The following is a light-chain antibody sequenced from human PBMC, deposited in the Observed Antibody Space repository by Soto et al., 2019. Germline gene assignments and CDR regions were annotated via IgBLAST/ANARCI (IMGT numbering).Light chain of an antibody. V-gene: IGKV3-20*01. CDR2: GVS. Sequence: EIVLTQSPGTLSLSPGKRATLSCRASQSASSSYLAWYQQKPGQTPRLLIHGVSSRATGIPDRFSGSGSGTDFTLTISRLEPEDFAVYYCHQYGKSPWTFGQGTKVDIK. J-gene: IGKJ1*01. CDR1: QSASSSY. CDR3: HQYGKSPWT.